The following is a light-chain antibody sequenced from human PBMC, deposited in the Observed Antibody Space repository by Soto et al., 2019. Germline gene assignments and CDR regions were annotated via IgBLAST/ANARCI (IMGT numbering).Light chain of an antibody. V-gene: IGKV3-11*01. CDR3: QQRSNWPT. CDR2: DAS. CDR1: QSVSSY. Sequence: EIVLTQSPATLSLSPGERATLSCRASQSVSSYLAWYQQKPGQAPMLLIYDASNRATGIPARFSGSGSGTDFTLNISSLEPEDFAVYYCQQRSNWPTFGQGTKVDIK. J-gene: IGKJ1*01.